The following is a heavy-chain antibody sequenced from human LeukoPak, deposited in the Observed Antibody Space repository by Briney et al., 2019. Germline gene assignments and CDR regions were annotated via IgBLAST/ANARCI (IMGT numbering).Heavy chain of an antibody. D-gene: IGHD5-18*01. V-gene: IGHV3-73*01. CDR2: IRSKANGYAT. Sequence: GGSLRLSCAASGFTFSTYSMNWVRQASGKGLEWVGRIRSKANGYATACAASLKGRFTISRDDSKNTAYLQMNSLKAEDTAVYYCTRPSDVDRAMGFDYWGQGTLVTVSS. CDR1: GFTFSTYS. J-gene: IGHJ4*02. CDR3: TRPSDVDRAMGFDY.